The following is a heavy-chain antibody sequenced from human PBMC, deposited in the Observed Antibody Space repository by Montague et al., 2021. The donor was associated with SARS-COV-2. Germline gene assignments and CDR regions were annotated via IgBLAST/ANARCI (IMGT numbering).Heavy chain of an antibody. Sequence: SETLSLTCAVYGGSFSGYYWSWIRQPPGKGLEWIGEINHSGSTNYNPSLKSRVTISVDTSKNQFSLKLSSVTAANTAVYYCARGRVRFLYWGQGTLVTVSS. V-gene: IGHV4-34*01. D-gene: IGHD4-17*01. CDR3: ARGRVRFLY. J-gene: IGHJ4*02. CDR1: GGSFSGYY. CDR2: INHSGST.